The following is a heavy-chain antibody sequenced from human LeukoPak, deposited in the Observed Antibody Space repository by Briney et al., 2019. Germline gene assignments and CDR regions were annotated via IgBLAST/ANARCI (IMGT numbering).Heavy chain of an antibody. CDR3: ARGGNLHSISFDY. CDR2: ISSSSSYI. J-gene: IGHJ4*02. D-gene: IGHD1-7*01. CDR1: GFTFSSYS. V-gene: IGHV3-21*01. Sequence: GGSLRLSCAASGFTFSSYSMNWVRQAPGKGLEWFSSISSSSSYIYYADSVKGRFTISRDNAKNSLYLQMNSLRAEDTAVYYCARGGNLHSISFDYRGQGTLVTVSS.